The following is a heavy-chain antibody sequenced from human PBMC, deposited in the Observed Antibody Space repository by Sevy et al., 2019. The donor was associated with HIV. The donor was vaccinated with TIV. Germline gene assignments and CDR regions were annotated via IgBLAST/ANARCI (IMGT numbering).Heavy chain of an antibody. CDR1: GFAFYDYS. J-gene: IGHJ4*02. D-gene: IGHD2-8*01. CDR3: AREGCTRPHDY. V-gene: IGHV3-23*01. CDR2: LSFGCGKI. Sequence: GGSLRLSCAASGFAFYDYSMSWIRQAPGKGLEWVATLSFGCGKINYADSVKGRFTISRDNSKNSFYLQMDNLRVEDTAVYCCAREGCTRPHDYWGQGTRVTVSS.